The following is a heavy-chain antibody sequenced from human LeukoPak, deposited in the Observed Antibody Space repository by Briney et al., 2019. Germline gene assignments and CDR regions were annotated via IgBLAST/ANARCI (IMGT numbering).Heavy chain of an antibody. CDR1: GYTFTSYY. Sequence: ASVKVSCKASGYTFTSYYMHWVRQAPGQGLEWMGIINPSGGSTSYAQKFQGRVAMTRDTSTSTVYMELSSLRSEDTAVYYCARGRFPGYSSGWYVNYWGQGTLVTVSS. CDR2: INPSGGST. CDR3: ARGRFPGYSSGWYVNY. D-gene: IGHD6-19*01. V-gene: IGHV1-46*01. J-gene: IGHJ4*02.